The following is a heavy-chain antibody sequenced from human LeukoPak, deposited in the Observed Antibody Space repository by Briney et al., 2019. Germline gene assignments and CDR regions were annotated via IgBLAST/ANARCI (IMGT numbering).Heavy chain of an antibody. V-gene: IGHV3-11*01. J-gene: IGHJ4*02. Sequence: GGSLRLSCGASGFTFSDYYMSWIRQTPGKGLEWLAYISTSASSIDYADSVKGRFTVSRDNGKNSLLLQMNSLRAEDTAIYYCVRVKGGWLGEKTYDYLGQGTLVTVSP. CDR2: ISTSASSI. D-gene: IGHD5-24*01. CDR3: VRVKGGWLGEKTYDY. CDR1: GFTFSDYY.